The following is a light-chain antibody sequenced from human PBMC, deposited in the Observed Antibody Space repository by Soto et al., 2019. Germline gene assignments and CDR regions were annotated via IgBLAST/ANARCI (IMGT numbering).Light chain of an antibody. CDR3: QQRKSYPIT. V-gene: IGKV1-9*01. CDR1: QDINTY. Sequence: DIQLTQSPSFLSASVGDRVTITCRASQDINTYLAWYQQKPGKAPKLLIFAASTLQNGVPSRFSGSGSGTEFNVTITSLQPEDFATYYCQQRKSYPITFGKGTRLEIK. CDR2: AAS. J-gene: IGKJ5*01.